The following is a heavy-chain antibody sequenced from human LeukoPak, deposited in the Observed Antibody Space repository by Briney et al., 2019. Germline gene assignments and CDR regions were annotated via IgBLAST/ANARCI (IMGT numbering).Heavy chain of an antibody. Sequence: PGGSLRLSCEASGFTLSNYGIHWVRQAPGKGQEWVSFINYSAKDKYYAHSVKGRFTISRDNSKNTLYLHINSLRAEDTAVYYCVKDNPLDYWGQGTLVIVSS. CDR2: INYSAKDK. J-gene: IGHJ4*02. D-gene: IGHD1-14*01. V-gene: IGHV3-30*02. CDR3: VKDNPLDY. CDR1: GFTLSNYG.